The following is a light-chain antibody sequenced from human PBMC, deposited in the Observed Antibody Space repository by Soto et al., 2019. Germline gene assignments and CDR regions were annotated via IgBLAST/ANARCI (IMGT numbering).Light chain of an antibody. CDR2: LGS. J-gene: IGKJ4*01. Sequence: DIVMTQSPLSLPVTPGEPASISCRSSQSLLNRNGQNCLDWYLQKPGQSPQLLIHLGSIRASGVPDRFSCSGSGTYFTLTISRVEAEDVGVYYCMQALESPPTFGGGTKVEIK. CDR3: MQALESPPT. CDR1: QSLLNRNGQNC. V-gene: IGKV2-28*01.